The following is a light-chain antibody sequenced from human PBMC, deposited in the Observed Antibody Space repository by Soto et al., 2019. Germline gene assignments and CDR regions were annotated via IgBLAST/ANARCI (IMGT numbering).Light chain of an antibody. Sequence: EIVLTQSPGTLSLSPGERATLSCRASQSVSSSYLAWYQPKPGQAPRLLIYGASSRATGIPDRFSGSGSGTDFTLTISRLEPEDFAVYYCQQRNSWPPGATFGQGTRLEIK. CDR1: QSVSSSY. V-gene: IGKV3D-20*02. CDR2: GAS. CDR3: QQRNSWPPGAT. J-gene: IGKJ5*01.